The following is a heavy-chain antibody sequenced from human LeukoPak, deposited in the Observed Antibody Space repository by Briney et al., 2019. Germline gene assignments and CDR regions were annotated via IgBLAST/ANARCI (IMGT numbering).Heavy chain of an antibody. CDR1: GFTSSDYY. J-gene: IGHJ4*02. CDR2: ISSSGSTI. D-gene: IGHD3-22*01. Sequence: GGSLRLSCAASGFTSSDYYMSWIRQAPGKGLEWVSYISSSGSTIYYADSVKGRFTISRDNAKNSLYLQMNSLRAEDTAVYYCARAYYYDSSGYARGYDYWGQGTLATVSS. V-gene: IGHV3-11*01. CDR3: ARAYYYDSSGYARGYDY.